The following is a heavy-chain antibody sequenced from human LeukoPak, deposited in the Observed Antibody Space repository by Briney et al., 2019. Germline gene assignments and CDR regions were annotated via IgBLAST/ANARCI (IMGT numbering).Heavy chain of an antibody. V-gene: IGHV3-7*01. CDR3: ARPYCGGGSCPKTPGY. Sequence: GGSLRLSCAASGFTFSSYWMSWVRQAPGKGLEWVANIKQDGSEKYYVDSVKGRFTISRDNAKNSLYLQMNSLRAEDTAVYYCARPYCGGGSCPKTPGYWGQGTLVTVSS. CDR2: IKQDGSEK. D-gene: IGHD2-15*01. CDR1: GFTFSSYW. J-gene: IGHJ4*02.